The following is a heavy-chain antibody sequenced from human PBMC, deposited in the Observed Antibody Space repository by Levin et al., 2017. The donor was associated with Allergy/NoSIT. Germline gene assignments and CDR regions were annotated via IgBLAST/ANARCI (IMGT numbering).Heavy chain of an antibody. Sequence: SQTLSLTCAVYGGSFSGYYWSWIRQPPGKGLEWIGEINHSGSTNYNPSLKSRVTISVDTSKNQFSLKLSSVTAADTAVYYCARGSDFWSGYYTVPVYYFDYWGQGTLVTVSS. CDR1: GGSFSGYY. D-gene: IGHD3-3*01. J-gene: IGHJ4*02. CDR2: INHSGST. V-gene: IGHV4-34*01. CDR3: ARGSDFWSGYYTVPVYYFDY.